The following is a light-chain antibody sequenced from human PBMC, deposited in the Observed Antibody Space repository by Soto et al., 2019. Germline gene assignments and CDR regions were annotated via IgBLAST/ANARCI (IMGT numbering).Light chain of an antibody. Sequence: EIVLTQSPGTLSLSPGERATLCCGASQSVSSNLAWYQQKPDQAPRLIIHGASRRATDIPDRFSGSGSGADFTLTINTLEPEDFAAYYCQQYGSSPFTFGPGTKVDIK. V-gene: IGKV3-20*01. J-gene: IGKJ3*01. CDR2: GAS. CDR3: QQYGSSPFT. CDR1: QSVSSN.